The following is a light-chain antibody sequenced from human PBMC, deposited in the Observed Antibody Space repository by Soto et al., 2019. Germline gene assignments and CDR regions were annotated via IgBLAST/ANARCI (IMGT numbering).Light chain of an antibody. J-gene: IGKJ1*01. CDR3: QQRATAPRM. Sequence: EIVLTQSPGTLSLSPGERATLSCRASETVRNNYLAWYQQKPGQAPRLLVDDASSRAAGIPDRFSGSGSGTEVTLTISRLEPEDFAVYYCQQRATAPRMFGQGTKVEIK. CDR2: DAS. V-gene: IGKV3-20*01. CDR1: ETVRNNY.